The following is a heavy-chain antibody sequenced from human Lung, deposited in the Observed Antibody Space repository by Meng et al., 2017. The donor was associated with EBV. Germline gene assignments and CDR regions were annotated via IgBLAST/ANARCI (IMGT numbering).Heavy chain of an antibody. D-gene: IGHD4-23*01. Sequence: VELVQSGARVKKPGASVKVSCKASGYTFTNYYMHWVRQAPGQGLEWMGVINPSGGSTNYAQKFQGRLTMTRDMSTSTVYMELSSLRSEDTAVYYCARGDGGNGSDYWGQGTLVTVSS. V-gene: IGHV1-46*01. J-gene: IGHJ4*02. CDR1: GYTFTNYY. CDR3: ARGDGGNGSDY. CDR2: INPSGGST.